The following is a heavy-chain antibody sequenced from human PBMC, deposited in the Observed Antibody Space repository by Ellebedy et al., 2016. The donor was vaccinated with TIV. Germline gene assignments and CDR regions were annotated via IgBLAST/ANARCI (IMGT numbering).Heavy chain of an antibody. Sequence: MPSETLSLTCTVSDGSISSSSYYWGWIRQPPGKGLEGIGNVYYSGSTYYNPSLKSRITISVDTSKNQFPLNLTSVTAADTAVYYCASLEMATILDAFDIWGQGTKVTVSS. CDR2: VYYSGST. J-gene: IGHJ3*02. CDR3: ASLEMATILDAFDI. V-gene: IGHV4-39*01. D-gene: IGHD5-24*01. CDR1: DGSISSSSYY.